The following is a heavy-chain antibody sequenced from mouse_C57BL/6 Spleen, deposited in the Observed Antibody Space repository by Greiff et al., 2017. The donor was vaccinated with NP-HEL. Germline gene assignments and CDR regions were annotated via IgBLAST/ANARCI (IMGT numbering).Heavy chain of an antibody. D-gene: IGHD3-3*01. V-gene: IGHV1-64*01. CDR3: ARENLGGLAWFAY. J-gene: IGHJ3*01. CDR2: IHPNSGST. Sequence: QVQLKQPGAELVKPGASVKLSCKASGYTFTSYWMHWVKQRPGQGLEWIGMIHPNSGSTNYNEKFKSKATLTVDKSSSTAYMQLSRLTSEDSAVYYCARENLGGLAWFAYWGQGTLVTVSA. CDR1: GYTFTSYW.